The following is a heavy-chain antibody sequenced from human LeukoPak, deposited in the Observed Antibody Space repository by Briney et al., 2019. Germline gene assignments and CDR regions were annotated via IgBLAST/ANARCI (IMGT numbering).Heavy chain of an antibody. CDR3: AKEGLWFGEFDFDY. CDR2: FSGSGGST. J-gene: IGHJ4*02. V-gene: IGHV3-23*01. D-gene: IGHD3-10*01. Sequence: GGSLRLSCAASGFTFSRYAMSWVRQAPGKGLECVSAFSGSGGSTYYAHSVKGRFTISRDNSKNTLYLQMNSLRAEDTAVYYCAKEGLWFGEFDFDYWGQGTLVTVSS. CDR1: GFTFSRYA.